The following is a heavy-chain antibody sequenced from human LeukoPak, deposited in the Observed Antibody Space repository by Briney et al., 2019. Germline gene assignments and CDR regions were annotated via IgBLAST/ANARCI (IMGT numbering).Heavy chain of an antibody. D-gene: IGHD4-17*01. J-gene: IGHJ3*02. CDR2: VHYTGRA. V-gene: IGHV4-39*01. Sequence: SETLSLTCSVFGGSISSTTYYWVWIRQPPGKGLECIASVHYTGRAYYNPSLKSRATISADTSKNHFSLKLSSVTAADTAVYYCARHFDNGDYKKTFDIWGQGTMVTVSS. CDR3: ARHFDNGDYKKTFDI. CDR1: GGSISSTTYY.